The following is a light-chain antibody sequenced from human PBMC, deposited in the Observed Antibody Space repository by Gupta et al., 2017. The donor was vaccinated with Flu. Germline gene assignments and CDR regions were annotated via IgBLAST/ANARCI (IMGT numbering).Light chain of an antibody. CDR3: QQYNNWPPWT. V-gene: IGKV3-15*01. J-gene: IGKJ1*01. CDR1: QSVSSN. CDR2: GAS. Sequence: EIVMTQSPATLSVSPGERATLSCRASQSVSSNLAWYQQKPGQAPRLLIYGASTRATGIPVRFSGSGSGTDFTLTINSLQSEDFAVYFCQQYNNWPPWTFGQGTKVEIK.